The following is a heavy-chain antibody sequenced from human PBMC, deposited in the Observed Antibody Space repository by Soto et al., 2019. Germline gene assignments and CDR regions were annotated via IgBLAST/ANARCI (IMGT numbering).Heavy chain of an antibody. Sequence: SETLSLTCTVSGGCVSRGSYYWIWVRQPPGKGLEWIGYIYYSGSTNYNPSLKSRVTISVDTSKNQFSLKLSSVTAADTAVYYCARETVSDGYSYGWYWFDPWGQGTLVTVSS. CDR2: IYYSGST. V-gene: IGHV4-61*01. CDR1: GGCVSRGSYY. CDR3: ARETVSDGYSYGWYWFDP. J-gene: IGHJ5*02. D-gene: IGHD5-18*01.